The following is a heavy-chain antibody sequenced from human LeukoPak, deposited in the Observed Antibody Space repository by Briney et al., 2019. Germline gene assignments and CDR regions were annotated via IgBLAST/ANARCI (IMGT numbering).Heavy chain of an antibody. D-gene: IGHD3-10*01. CDR2: ISSSGSTI. V-gene: IGHV3-48*03. CDR1: GFTFSSYE. J-gene: IGHJ4*02. Sequence: PGGSLRLSCAASGFTFSSYEMNWVRQAPGKGLEWVSYISSSGSTIYYADSVKGRFTISRDNAKNSLYLQMNSLRAEDTAVYYCARFGRYGSGRNYWGQGTLVTVSS. CDR3: ARFGRYGSGRNY.